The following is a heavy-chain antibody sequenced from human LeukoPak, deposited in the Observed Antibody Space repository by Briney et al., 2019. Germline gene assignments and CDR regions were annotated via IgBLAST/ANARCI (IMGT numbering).Heavy chain of an antibody. CDR3: ARGPPDVPGDY. Sequence: ASVKVSCKASGYTFTSYYMHWVRQAPGQGLEWMGIINPSGGSTSYAQKFQGRVTMTRDTSTSTVYMELSSLRPEDTALYYCARGPPDVPGDYWGQGTLVTVSS. D-gene: IGHD2-2*01. J-gene: IGHJ4*02. V-gene: IGHV1-46*01. CDR1: GYTFTSYY. CDR2: INPSGGST.